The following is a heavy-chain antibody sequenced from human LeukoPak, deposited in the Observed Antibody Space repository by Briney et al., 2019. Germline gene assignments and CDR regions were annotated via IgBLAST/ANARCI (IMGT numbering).Heavy chain of an antibody. J-gene: IGHJ4*02. D-gene: IGHD5-18*01. CDR3: ARASRDGYSYGLVDY. Sequence: SETLSLTCTVSGGSISSYYWSWIRQPPGKGLEWIGYIYYSGSTNYNPSLKSRVTISVDTSKNKFPLKLSSVTAADTAVYYCARASRDGYSYGLVDYWGQGTLVTVSS. V-gene: IGHV4-59*01. CDR1: GGSISSYY. CDR2: IYYSGST.